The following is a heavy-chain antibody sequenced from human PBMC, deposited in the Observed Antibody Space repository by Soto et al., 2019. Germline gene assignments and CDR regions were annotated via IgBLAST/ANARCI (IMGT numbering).Heavy chain of an antibody. Sequence: GGSLRLSCAASGFTFSSYGMHWVRQAPGKGLEWVAVIWFDGTNTYYADSLKGRFTISRDNSKNTLYLQMNNLRAEDTAVYYCATASGGNWNEFDYWGQGTLVTVS. CDR1: GFTFSSYG. D-gene: IGHD1-20*01. CDR2: IWFDGTNT. J-gene: IGHJ4*02. V-gene: IGHV3-33*01. CDR3: ATASGGNWNEFDY.